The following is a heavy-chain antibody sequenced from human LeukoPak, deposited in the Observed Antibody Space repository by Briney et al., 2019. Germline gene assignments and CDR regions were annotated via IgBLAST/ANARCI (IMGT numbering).Heavy chain of an antibody. D-gene: IGHD2-2*01. J-gene: IGHJ4*02. CDR1: GGSISSTGYY. CDR3: AKYQTRTMFDS. CDR2: ISYSGST. V-gene: IGHV4-39*01. Sequence: SETLSLTCTVSGGSISSTGYYWGWIRQPPGKGPEWIGSISYSGSTYHNPSLKSRVTISVDTSNNQFSLKLSSVTAADTAVYYCAKYQTRTMFDSWGQGTLATVSS.